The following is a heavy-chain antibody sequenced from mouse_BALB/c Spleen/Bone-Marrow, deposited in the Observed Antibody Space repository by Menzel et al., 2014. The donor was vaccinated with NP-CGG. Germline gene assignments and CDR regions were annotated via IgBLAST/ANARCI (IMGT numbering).Heavy chain of an antibody. CDR1: GYAFTNYN. V-gene: IGHV1S135*01. CDR2: IDPYSGGT. CDR3: SRGVLAYFDY. Sequence: VQLKQSGPELVKPGASVKVSCKASGYAFTNYNMNWVKQSHGKSLEWIGYIDPYSGGTNYSQKFRGKATLTADKSSSTAYMHLNSLTSEDSAVYYCSRGVLAYFDYWGQGTTLTVSS. D-gene: IGHD2-14*01. J-gene: IGHJ2*01.